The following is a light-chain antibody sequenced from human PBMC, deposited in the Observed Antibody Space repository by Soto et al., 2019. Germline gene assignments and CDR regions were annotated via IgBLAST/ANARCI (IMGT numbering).Light chain of an antibody. CDR2: GNS. CDR1: SSNIGAGYD. V-gene: IGLV1-40*01. CDR3: QSYDSNLGV. Sequence: QSVLTQPPSVSGAPGQRVTISCTGSSSNIGAGYDVHWYQQLPGTAPKLLIYGNSNRPSGVSDRFSGSKSGTSASLAITGLQGEDEADYCSQSYDSNLGVFGTGTKVT. J-gene: IGLJ1*01.